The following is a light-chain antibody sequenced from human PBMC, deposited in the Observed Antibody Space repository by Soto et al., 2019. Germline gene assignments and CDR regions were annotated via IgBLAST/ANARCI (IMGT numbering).Light chain of an antibody. CDR3: QTGGTGIHVV. J-gene: IGLJ2*01. V-gene: IGLV4-69*01. Sequence: QPVLTQSPSASASLGASVTLTCTLSSGHSSYAIAWHQQQPEKGPRYLMKLDSDGSHTKGDAIPDRFSGSSSGAERYLTISSLQAEDEADYYCQTGGTGIHVVFGGGTKVTVL. CDR1: SGHSSYA. CDR2: LDSDGSH.